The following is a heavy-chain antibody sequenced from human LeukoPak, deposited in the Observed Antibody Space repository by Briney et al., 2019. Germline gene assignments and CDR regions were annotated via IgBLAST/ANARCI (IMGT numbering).Heavy chain of an antibody. CDR1: GGSISSSNW. CDR2: IYHSGST. CDR3: AREGGPYRPLDY. Sequence: SGTLSLTCAVSGGSISSSNWWSWVRQPPGKGLEWIGEIYHSGSTNYNPSLKSRVTISVDTSENHISLQLTSVTAADTAVYYCAREGGPYRPLDYSGQGTLVTVSS. V-gene: IGHV4-4*02. J-gene: IGHJ4*02.